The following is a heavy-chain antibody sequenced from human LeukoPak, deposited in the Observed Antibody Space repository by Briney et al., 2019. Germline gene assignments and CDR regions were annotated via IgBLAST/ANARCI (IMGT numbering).Heavy chain of an antibody. D-gene: IGHD3-10*01. V-gene: IGHV4-59*01. J-gene: IGHJ3*02. CDR2: IDDSGNT. CDR3: ARSDYHGSGSHTVFGAFDI. Sequence: SETLSLTCTVSGASINTYYWSWIRRPPGKGLEWIGYIDDSGNTDYNPSVKSQVTISVDRSKNQFSLKLRFVTAADTAMYYCARSDYHGSGSHTVFGAFDIWGQGTTVTVSS. CDR1: GASINTYY.